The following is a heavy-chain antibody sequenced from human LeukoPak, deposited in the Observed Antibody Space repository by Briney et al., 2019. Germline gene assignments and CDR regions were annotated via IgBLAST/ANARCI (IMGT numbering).Heavy chain of an antibody. J-gene: IGHJ5*01. CDR1: AFTSGGSA. D-gene: IGHD1-26*01. CDR2: IDKESQFYATAT. V-gene: IGHV3-73*01. CDR3: TRDTGTYNFLDS. Sequence: GGSLKPSCTVSAFTSGGSAVHWVRQSSAKGLEWVGLIDKESQFYATATAYAASVEGRFTISRDDSKNTAYLQMNSLKTEDTALYFCTRDTGTYNFLDSWGQGTLVTVSS.